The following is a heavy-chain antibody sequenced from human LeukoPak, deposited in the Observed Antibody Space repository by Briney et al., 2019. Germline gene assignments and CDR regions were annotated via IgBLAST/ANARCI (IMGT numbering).Heavy chain of an antibody. Sequence: SETLSLTCTVSGGSISSYYWSWIRQPPGKGLEWIWYIYYSGSTNYNPSLKSRVTISVDTSKNQFSLKLSSVTAADTAVYYCARDYYYDSSGYYWLDYWGQGTLVTVSS. J-gene: IGHJ4*02. CDR3: ARDYYYDSSGYYWLDY. V-gene: IGHV4-59*01. D-gene: IGHD3-22*01. CDR1: GGSISSYY. CDR2: IYYSGST.